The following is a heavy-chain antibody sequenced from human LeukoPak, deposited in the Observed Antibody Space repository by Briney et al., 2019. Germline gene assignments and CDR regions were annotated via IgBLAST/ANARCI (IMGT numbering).Heavy chain of an antibody. CDR3: ARHDPVGHYQRGMDV. Sequence: SETLSLTCAVYGGSFSGYYWIRQPPGKGLEWIGEINHSGSTNYNPSLKSRVTISVDTSKNQFSLKLSSVTAADTAVYYCARHDPVGHYQRGMDVWGQGTTVTVSS. CDR1: GGSFSGYY. CDR2: INHSGST. V-gene: IGHV4-34*01. J-gene: IGHJ6*02. D-gene: IGHD1-26*01.